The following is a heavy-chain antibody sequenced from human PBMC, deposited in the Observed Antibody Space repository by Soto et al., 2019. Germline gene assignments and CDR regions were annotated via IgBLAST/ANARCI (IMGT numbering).Heavy chain of an antibody. V-gene: IGHV1-69*02. J-gene: IGHJ4*02. CDR3: AREELGATFFS. CDR1: GGTFTAST. Sequence: QVLLVQSGAELRKPGSSVKVSCKTSGGTFTASTFSWVRQAPGQGLEWMGRVIPFSDLTDYAQKFQDRLAITADKSTTTLYMELSSLRSEDTAVYFCAREELGATFFSWGQGTLVTVSS. CDR2: VIPFSDLT. D-gene: IGHD1-26*01.